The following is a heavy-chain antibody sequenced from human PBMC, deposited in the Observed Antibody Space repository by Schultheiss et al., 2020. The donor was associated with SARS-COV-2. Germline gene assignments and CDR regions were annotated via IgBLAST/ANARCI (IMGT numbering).Heavy chain of an antibody. J-gene: IGHJ6*02. V-gene: IGHV1-18*01. D-gene: IGHD2-15*01. CDR2: SNAGNGNT. Sequence: ASVKVSCKASGYTFTSYDINWVRQATGQGLEWMGWSNAGNGNTKYSQEFQGRVTMTTDTSTSTAYMELRSLRSDDTAVYYCARGPTVGTVADIVVVVADKKDYGMDVWGQGTTVTVSS. CDR1: GYTFTSYD. CDR3: ARGPTVGTVADIVVVVADKKDYGMDV.